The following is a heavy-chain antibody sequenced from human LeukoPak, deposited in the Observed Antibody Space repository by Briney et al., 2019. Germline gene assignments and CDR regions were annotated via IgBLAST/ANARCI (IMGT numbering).Heavy chain of an antibody. CDR1: GGSFSGYY. CDR2: IYYSGRT. V-gene: IGHV4-34*01. Sequence: PSETLSLTCAVYGGSFSGYYWSWIRQPPGKGLEWIGTIYYSGRTYYSPSLNSRVTMSVDTSSNQFSLNLRSVTAADTAVYYCARRRYYDGSGYLEWGQGTLLSVSS. D-gene: IGHD3-22*01. CDR3: ARRRYYDGSGYLE. J-gene: IGHJ1*01.